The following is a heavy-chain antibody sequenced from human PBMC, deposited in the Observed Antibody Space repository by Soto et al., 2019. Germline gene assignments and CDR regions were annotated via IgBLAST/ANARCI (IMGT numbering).Heavy chain of an antibody. CDR3: EREDYDFWSGYYNWFDP. J-gene: IGHJ5*02. Sequence: PGGSLRLSCAASGFTFSSYWMSWVRQAPGKGLEWVANIKQDGSEKYYVDSVKGRFTISRDNAKNSLYLQMNSLRAEDTAVYYCEREDYDFWSGYYNWFDPWGQGTLVTVSS. CDR1: GFTFSSYW. CDR2: IKQDGSEK. D-gene: IGHD3-3*01. V-gene: IGHV3-7*01.